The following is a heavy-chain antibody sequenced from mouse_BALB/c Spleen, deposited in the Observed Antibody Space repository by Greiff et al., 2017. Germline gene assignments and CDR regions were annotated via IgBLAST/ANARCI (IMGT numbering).Heavy chain of an antibody. CDR1: GFAFSSYD. CDR3: ARRYGNYASMDY. Sequence: EVQVVESGGGLVKPGGSLKLSCAASGFAFSSYDMSWVRQTPEKRLEWVAYISSGGGSTYYPDTVKGRFTISRDNAKNTLYLQMSSLKSEDTAMYYCARRYGNYASMDYWGQGTSVTVSS. J-gene: IGHJ4*01. V-gene: IGHV5-12-1*01. D-gene: IGHD2-1*01. CDR2: ISSGGGST.